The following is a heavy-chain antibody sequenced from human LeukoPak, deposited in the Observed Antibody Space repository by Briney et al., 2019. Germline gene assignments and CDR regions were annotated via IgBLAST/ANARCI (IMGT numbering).Heavy chain of an antibody. Sequence: ASVKVSCKASGYTFTSYYMHWVRQAPGQGLEWMGIINPSGGSTSYAQKFQGRVTMTRDTSTSTVYMELSSLRSEDTAVYYCARGGLKKGTPLVLRGGDYWGQGTLVTVSS. CDR2: INPSGGST. D-gene: IGHD6-6*01. CDR3: ARGGLKKGTPLVLRGGDY. J-gene: IGHJ4*02. V-gene: IGHV1-46*01. CDR1: GYTFTSYY.